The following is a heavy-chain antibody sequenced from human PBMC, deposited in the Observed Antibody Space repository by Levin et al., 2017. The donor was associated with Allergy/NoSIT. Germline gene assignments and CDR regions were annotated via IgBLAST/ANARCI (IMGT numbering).Heavy chain of an antibody. D-gene: IGHD4-17*01. V-gene: IGHV1-24*01. CDR2: FDPEDGET. CDR1: GYTLTELS. J-gene: IGHJ4*02. Sequence: RASVKVSCKVSGYTLTELSMHWVRQAPGKGLEWMGGFDPEDGETIYAQKFQGRVTMTEDTSTDTAYMELSSLRSEDTAVYYCATDRGTVTSPKFDYWGQGTLVTVSS. CDR3: ATDRGTVTSPKFDY.